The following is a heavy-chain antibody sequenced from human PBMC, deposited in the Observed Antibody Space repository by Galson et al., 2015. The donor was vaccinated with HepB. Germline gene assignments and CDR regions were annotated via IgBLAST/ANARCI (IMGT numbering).Heavy chain of an antibody. J-gene: IGHJ5*01. CDR1: GFAFDTHA. CDR2: ISGNGDST. D-gene: IGHD5-18*01. Sequence: SCAASGFAFDTHAMSWVRQAPGRGLEWISGISGNGDSTFYADSVKGRFTVSRGNSNNMLYLHMNSLRAEDAGLYFCAKGYGLFDSWGQGILVTVSS. V-gene: IGHV3-23*01. CDR3: AKGYGLFDS.